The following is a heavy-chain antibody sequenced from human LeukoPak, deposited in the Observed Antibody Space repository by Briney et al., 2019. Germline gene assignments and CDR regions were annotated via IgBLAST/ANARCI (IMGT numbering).Heavy chain of an antibody. CDR1: GFTFSIYS. Sequence: PGGSLRLSCAASGFTFSIYSMNWVRQAPGKGLEWVSYISSSSNTIYYADSVKGRFTISRDNANSSLYLQMNSLRAEDTAVYHCVGDVDNWFNPWGQGTLVTVSS. CDR3: VGDVDNWFNP. V-gene: IGHV3-48*04. CDR2: ISSSSNTI. D-gene: IGHD4-17*01. J-gene: IGHJ5*02.